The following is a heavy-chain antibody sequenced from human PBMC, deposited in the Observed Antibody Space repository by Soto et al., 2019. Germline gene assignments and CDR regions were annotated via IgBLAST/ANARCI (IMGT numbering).Heavy chain of an antibody. J-gene: IGHJ6*02. CDR2: IYRSGSA. D-gene: IGHD2-2*01. CDR3: ARLPNAEQRTDA. V-gene: IGHV4-4*02. CDR1: GGSITSNNW. Sequence: QVQLQESGPGLVKPSGTLSLTCAVSGGSITSNNWWSWVRQPPGKGLEWIGEIYRSGSANYNPSLKSRVTISVDESTNHLSLKLISVTAADTSVYYYARLPNAEQRTDAWGQGTTVTVSS.